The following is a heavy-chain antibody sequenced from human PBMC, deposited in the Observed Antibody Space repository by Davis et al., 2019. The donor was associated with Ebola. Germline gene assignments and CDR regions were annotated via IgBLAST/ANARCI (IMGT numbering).Heavy chain of an antibody. CDR2: IDSDGSIT. CDR1: GFTFSSYW. V-gene: IGHV3-74*01. Sequence: HTGGSLRLSCAASGFTFSSYWMHWVRQAPGKGLVWVSRIDSDGSITRYADSVKGRFTISRDNTKNTLYLQMNSLRAEDTAVYYCARDPRYSNYFVGMDVWGQGTTVTVSS. J-gene: IGHJ6*02. CDR3: ARDPRYSNYFVGMDV. D-gene: IGHD4-11*01.